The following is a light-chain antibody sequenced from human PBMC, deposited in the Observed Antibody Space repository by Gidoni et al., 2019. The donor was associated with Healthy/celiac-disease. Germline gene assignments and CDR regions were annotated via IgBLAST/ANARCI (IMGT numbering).Light chain of an antibody. J-gene: IGLJ2*01. CDR1: SSNIWAGYD. CDR2: GNS. CDR3: QSYDSSLSGYVV. V-gene: IGLV1-40*01. Sequence: SVLTQPPSVSGAPGQRVTISCTGSSSNIWAGYDVHWYQQLPGTAPKLLIYGNSNRPSGVPDRFSGSKSGTSASLAITGLQAEDEADYYCQSYDSSLSGYVVFGGGTKLTVL.